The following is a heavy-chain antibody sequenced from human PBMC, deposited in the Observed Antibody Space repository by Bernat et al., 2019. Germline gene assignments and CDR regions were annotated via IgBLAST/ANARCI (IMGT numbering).Heavy chain of an antibody. CDR1: GFTFSSYW. D-gene: IGHD6-6*01. CDR2: INRDGSIT. CDR3: VRIGYSTSSLGIDY. Sequence: EVQLVESGGGLVQPGGSLRLSCAASGFTFSSYWMHWVRQAPGKGLVWVARINRDGSITTYADSVRGRCTTSRDNAKNTLFLQMTSLTAEDTAVYYCVRIGYSTSSLGIDYWGQGALVSVSS. V-gene: IGHV3-74*01. J-gene: IGHJ4*02.